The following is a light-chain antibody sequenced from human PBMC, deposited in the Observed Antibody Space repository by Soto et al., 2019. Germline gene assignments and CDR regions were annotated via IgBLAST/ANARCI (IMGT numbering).Light chain of an antibody. CDR2: AAS. CDR3: QQSYSTPSIT. V-gene: IGKV1-39*01. CDR1: QSISSY. J-gene: IGKJ5*01. Sequence: DIQMTQSPSSLSASVGDRFTITCRSIQSISSYFNWHQQKPGKAPKLLIYAASSSPSGLPSRFSGSASRTDFTLTISSLQPEDFATYYCQQSYSTPSITFGQGTRLEIK.